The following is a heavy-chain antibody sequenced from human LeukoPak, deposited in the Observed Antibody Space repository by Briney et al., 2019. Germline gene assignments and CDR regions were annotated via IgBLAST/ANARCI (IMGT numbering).Heavy chain of an antibody. CDR1: GYTFTGYY. CDR3: AGDLWDYGDYRYYYGMDV. V-gene: IGHV1-2*02. Sequence: GASETVSCKASGYTFTGYYMRWVRPAPRQGLGGVGWINPNSGGTNYAQKFQGRVTMTRDTSISTAYMQLSRLRSDDTAVHYCAGDLWDYGDYRYYYGMDVWGQGTKVTV. J-gene: IGHJ6*02. CDR2: INPNSGGT. D-gene: IGHD4-17*01.